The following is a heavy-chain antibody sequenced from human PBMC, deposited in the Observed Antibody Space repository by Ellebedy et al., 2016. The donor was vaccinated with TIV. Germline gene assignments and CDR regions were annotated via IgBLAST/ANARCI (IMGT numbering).Heavy chain of an antibody. Sequence: GESLKISCTASGFTFSSYAMGWVRQAPGRGLEWVSPISGTGDSTYYADSVEGRFTISRDNSKNTLYLQMNSLRVEDTAVYYCAREGTYHYGSGSFRLLDYWGQGTLVTVSS. CDR2: ISGTGDST. D-gene: IGHD3-10*01. CDR1: GFTFSSYA. J-gene: IGHJ4*02. CDR3: AREGTYHYGSGSFRLLDY. V-gene: IGHV3-23*01.